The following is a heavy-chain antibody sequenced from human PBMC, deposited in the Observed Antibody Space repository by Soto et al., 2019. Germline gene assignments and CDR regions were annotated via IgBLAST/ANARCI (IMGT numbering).Heavy chain of an antibody. CDR3: ARDQYRVVGAPSDY. J-gene: IGHJ4*02. D-gene: IGHD1-26*01. V-gene: IGHV3-21*01. CDR2: ISSSSSYI. Sequence: GGSLRLSCAASGFTFSSYSMNWVRQAPGKGLEWVSSISSSSSYIYYADSVKGRFTISRDNAKNSLYLQMNSLRAEDTAVYYCARDQYRVVGAPSDYWGQGTLVTVSS. CDR1: GFTFSSYS.